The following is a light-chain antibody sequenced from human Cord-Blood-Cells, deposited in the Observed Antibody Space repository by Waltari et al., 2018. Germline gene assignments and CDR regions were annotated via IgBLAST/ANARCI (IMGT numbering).Light chain of an antibody. CDR2: AAS. Sequence: DIQMTQSPSSLSASVGERVTITCRASQSISSYLKWYQQKTGDAPKLLIYAASSLQSGIPSRFSGSGSGTDFTLTISSLQPEDFATYYCQQSYSTPVTFGQGTKVEIK. CDR3: QQSYSTPVT. V-gene: IGKV1-39*01. CDR1: QSISSY. J-gene: IGKJ1*01.